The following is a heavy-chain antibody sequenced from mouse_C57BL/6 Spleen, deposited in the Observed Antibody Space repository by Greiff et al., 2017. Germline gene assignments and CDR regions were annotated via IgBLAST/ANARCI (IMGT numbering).Heavy chain of an antibody. D-gene: IGHD3-2*02. CDR3: AREAQALAWFAY. CDR1: GYTFTSYW. CDR2: IHPNSGST. Sequence: QVQLKESGAELVKPGASVKLSCKASGYTFTSYWMHWVKQRPGQGLEWIGMIHPNSGSTNYNEKFKSKATLTVEKSSSTAYMQLSSLTSEDSAVYYCAREAQALAWFAYWGQGTLVTVSA. J-gene: IGHJ3*01. V-gene: IGHV1-64*01.